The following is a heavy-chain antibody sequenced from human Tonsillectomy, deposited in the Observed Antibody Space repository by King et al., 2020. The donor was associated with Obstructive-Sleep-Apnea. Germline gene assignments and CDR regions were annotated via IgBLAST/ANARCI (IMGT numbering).Heavy chain of an antibody. Sequence: VQLQESGPGLVKPSPTLSLTCTVSGGSISSGGYYWSWIRQHPGKGLEGVWAIYYIGRTYYNPALKERVTISVDTSTNQFSLKLSSVTAADTAGYYCARDGGSSGWGRFDYWGQGTLVTVSS. CDR1: GGSISSGGYY. J-gene: IGHJ4*02. CDR3: ARDGGSSGWGRFDY. V-gene: IGHV4-31*03. D-gene: IGHD6-19*01. CDR2: IYYIGRT.